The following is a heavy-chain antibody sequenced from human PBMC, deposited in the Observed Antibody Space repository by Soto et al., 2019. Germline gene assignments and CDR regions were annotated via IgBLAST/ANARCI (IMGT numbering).Heavy chain of an antibody. CDR2: INSDGSST. D-gene: IGHD6-13*01. V-gene: IGHV3-74*01. Sequence: LRLSFAASGFTFSSYWMHWVRQAPGKGLVWVSRINSDGSSTSYADSVKGRFAISRDNAKNTLYLQMNSLRAEDTAVFYCARYQIAAAGSPFDFWGQGTLVTVS. J-gene: IGHJ4*02. CDR3: ARYQIAAAGSPFDF. CDR1: GFTFSSYW.